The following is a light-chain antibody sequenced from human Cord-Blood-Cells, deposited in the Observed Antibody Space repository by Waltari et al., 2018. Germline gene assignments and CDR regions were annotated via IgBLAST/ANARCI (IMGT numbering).Light chain of an antibody. CDR1: SSNIGSNY. Sequence: QSVLTQPPSASGTPGQRVTISCSGSSSNIGSNYVYWYQQLPGTAPKRLIYRNNQRPSGVPDRFSGSKSGTSASLAISGLRSEDEADYYCAAWDDSLSGPVFGGGPKLTVL. J-gene: IGLJ2*01. V-gene: IGLV1-47*01. CDR3: AAWDDSLSGPV. CDR2: RNN.